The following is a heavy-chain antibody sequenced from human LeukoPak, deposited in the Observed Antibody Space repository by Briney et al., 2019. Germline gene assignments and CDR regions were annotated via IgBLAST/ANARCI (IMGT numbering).Heavy chain of an antibody. CDR2: TSYDGSHK. CDR3: ARGFGDYGWHPDY. V-gene: IGHV3-30*03. J-gene: IGHJ4*02. Sequence: GGSLRLSCAASGFTFSNYGIHWVRQAPGKGLEWVAVTSYDGSHKYYAESVKGRFTISRDNSKNTLYLQMDSLRPEDTAVYYCARGFGDYGWHPDYWGQGTLVTVSS. CDR1: GFTFSNYG. D-gene: IGHD4-17*01.